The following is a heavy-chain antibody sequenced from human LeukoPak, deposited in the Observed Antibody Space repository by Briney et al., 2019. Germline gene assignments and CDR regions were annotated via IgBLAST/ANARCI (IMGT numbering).Heavy chain of an antibody. Sequence: GGSLRLFCAASGFTFSSYWMSWDRQAPGKGLEWVANIKQDGSEKYYVDSVKGRFTISRDNAKNSLYLQMNSLRAEDTAVYYCARDRETYSNNWFAPWGQGTLVTVSS. CDR3: ARDRETYSNNWFAP. J-gene: IGHJ5*02. CDR1: GFTFSSYW. CDR2: IKQDGSEK. D-gene: IGHD2-15*01. V-gene: IGHV3-7*01.